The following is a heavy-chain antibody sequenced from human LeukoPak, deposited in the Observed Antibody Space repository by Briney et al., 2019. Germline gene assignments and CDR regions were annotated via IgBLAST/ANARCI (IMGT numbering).Heavy chain of an antibody. CDR1: GGSFSGYY. CDR2: INHSGST. Sequence: SETLSLTCAVYGGSFSGYYWSWIRQPPGKGLEWIGEINHSGSTNYNPSLKSRVTISADTSKNQFSLKLSSVTAADTAVYYCARGYYTFDYWGQGTLVTVSS. J-gene: IGHJ4*02. CDR3: ARGYYTFDY. V-gene: IGHV4-34*01. D-gene: IGHD1-26*01.